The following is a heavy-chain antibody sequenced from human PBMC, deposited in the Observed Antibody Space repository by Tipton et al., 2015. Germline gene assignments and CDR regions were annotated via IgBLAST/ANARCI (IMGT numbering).Heavy chain of an antibody. CDR1: GDSISSGGYY. Sequence: TLSLTCTVSGDSISSGGYYWSWSRQHPGKDLEWLGYSYYSGSTYYNPSLKSRLTISVDMSKNQFSLKLSSVTAADTAVYYCARVPFDYFDYWGQGILVTVSS. CDR2: SYYSGST. V-gene: IGHV4-31*03. CDR3: ARVPFDYFDY. J-gene: IGHJ4*02.